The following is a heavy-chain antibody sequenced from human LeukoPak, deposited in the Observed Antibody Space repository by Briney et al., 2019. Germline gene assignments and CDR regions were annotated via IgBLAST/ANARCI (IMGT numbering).Heavy chain of an antibody. Sequence: ASVKVSCKASGGTFSSYAISWVRQAPGQGLEWMGWISAYNGNTNYAQKLQGRVTMTTDTSTSTAYMELRSLRSDDTAVYYCARDSHGGNSGFDYWGQGTLVTVSS. J-gene: IGHJ4*02. V-gene: IGHV1-18*01. D-gene: IGHD4-23*01. CDR2: ISAYNGNT. CDR1: GGTFSSYA. CDR3: ARDSHGGNSGFDY.